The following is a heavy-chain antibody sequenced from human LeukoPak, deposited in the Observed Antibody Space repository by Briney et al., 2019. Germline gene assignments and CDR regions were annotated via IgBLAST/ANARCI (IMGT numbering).Heavy chain of an antibody. CDR1: GFTFSTYS. V-gene: IGHV3-21*01. CDR3: AKGAGDPSNYYYYYMDV. D-gene: IGHD1-26*01. J-gene: IGHJ6*03. Sequence: GGSLRLSCAASGFTFSTYSMSWVRQAPGKGLEWVSSISSNSRYIYYADSVKGRFTISRHNSKNTLYLQMNSLRAEDTAVYYCAKGAGDPSNYYYYYMDVWGKGTTVTVSS. CDR2: ISSNSRYI.